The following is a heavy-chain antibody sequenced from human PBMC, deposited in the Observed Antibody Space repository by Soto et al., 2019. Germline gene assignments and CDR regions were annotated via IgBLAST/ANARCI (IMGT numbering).Heavy chain of an antibody. CDR1: GFTFSSYA. J-gene: IGHJ4*02. CDR3: AKADGYNYRPIDY. V-gene: IGHV3-23*01. CDR2: ISGSGGST. D-gene: IGHD5-12*01. Sequence: PGGSLRLSWAASGFTFSSYAMSWVRQAPGKGLEWVSAISGSGGSTYYADSVKGRFTISRDNSKNTLYLQMDSLRAEDTAVYYCAKADGYNYRPIDYWGQGTLVTVSS.